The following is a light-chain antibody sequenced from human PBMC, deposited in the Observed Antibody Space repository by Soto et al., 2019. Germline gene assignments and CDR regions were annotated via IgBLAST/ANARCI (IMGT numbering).Light chain of an antibody. J-gene: IGKJ1*01. CDR2: DSS. Sequence: DIQMTQSPSTLFASVGDRVTITCRASQSVRNWLAWYQQKPGRAPQLLIYDSSTLEPGVPSRFRGSGSGTEFTLTIIGLQPDDFATYYCQQYDGYSPQTFGQGTKVDIK. V-gene: IGKV1-5*01. CDR1: QSVRNW. CDR3: QQYDGYSPQT.